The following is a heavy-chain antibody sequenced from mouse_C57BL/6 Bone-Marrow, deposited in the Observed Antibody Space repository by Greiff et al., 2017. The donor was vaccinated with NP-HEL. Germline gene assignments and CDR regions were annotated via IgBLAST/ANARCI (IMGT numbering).Heavy chain of an antibody. CDR2: IWTGGGT. D-gene: IGHD2-1*01. CDR1: GFSLTSYA. Sequence: VMLVESGPGLVAPSQSLSITCTVSGFSLTSYAISWVRQPPGKGLEWLGVIWTGGGTHYNSALKSRLSISKDNSKSQVFLKMNSLQTDDTARYYCASLLWPFFYAMDDWGQGTSVTVSS. CDR3: ASLLWPFFYAMDD. J-gene: IGHJ4*01. V-gene: IGHV2-9-1*01.